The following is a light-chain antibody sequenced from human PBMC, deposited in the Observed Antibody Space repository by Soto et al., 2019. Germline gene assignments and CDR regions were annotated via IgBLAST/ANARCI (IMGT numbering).Light chain of an antibody. CDR2: NKD. Sequence: QSVLTQPPSASGTPGQRVTISCSGSSSNIGSESVNWYQQVPGTAPKLLIYNKDQRPSGVPDRFSGSKSGTSASLAISGLQSEDEADYYCATWDDSLNGWVFGGGTKLTVL. CDR1: SSNIGSES. V-gene: IGLV1-44*01. J-gene: IGLJ3*02. CDR3: ATWDDSLNGWV.